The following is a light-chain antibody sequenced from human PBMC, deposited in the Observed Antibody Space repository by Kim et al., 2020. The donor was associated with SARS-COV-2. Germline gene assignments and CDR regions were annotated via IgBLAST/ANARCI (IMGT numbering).Light chain of an antibody. V-gene: IGLV1-44*01. Sequence: GHRFTILCSGSSSNIGFSPVRWYQHLPGTAPKRFIYVNDQRPPGVPDRFSGSKSGTSASLASSGLQARDVGDCYCATWDDTLSVRVFGGGTQLTVL. CDR3: ATWDDTLSVRV. CDR1: SSNIGFSP. J-gene: IGLJ3*02. CDR2: VND.